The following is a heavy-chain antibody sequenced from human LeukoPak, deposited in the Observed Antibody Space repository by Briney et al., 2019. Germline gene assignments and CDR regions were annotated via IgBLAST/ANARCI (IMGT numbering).Heavy chain of an antibody. Sequence: GGSLRLSCAASGFTFSSYAMSWVRQAPGKGLEWVSVISNSGVSTYYADSVKGRFTISRENAKNSLYLQMNSLRAGDTAVYYCARVLGSGSYGMDVWGQGTTVTVSS. CDR3: ARVLGSGSYGMDV. D-gene: IGHD3-10*01. J-gene: IGHJ6*02. CDR1: GFTFSSYA. V-gene: IGHV3-23*01. CDR2: ISNSGVST.